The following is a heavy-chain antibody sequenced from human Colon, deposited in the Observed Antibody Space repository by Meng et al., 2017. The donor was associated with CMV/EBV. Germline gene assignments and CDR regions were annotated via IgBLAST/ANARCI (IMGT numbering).Heavy chain of an antibody. V-gene: IGHV3-33*01. D-gene: IGHD3-16*01. CDR3: ARDRHGITFGGAMGY. Sequence: SGFTFSSYGMHWVRQAPGKGLEWVAVIWYDGSNKYYADSVKGRFTISRDNSKNTLYLQMNSLRAEDTAVYYCARDRHGITFGGAMGYWGQGTLVIVSS. CDR2: IWYDGSNK. J-gene: IGHJ4*02. CDR1: GFTFSSYG.